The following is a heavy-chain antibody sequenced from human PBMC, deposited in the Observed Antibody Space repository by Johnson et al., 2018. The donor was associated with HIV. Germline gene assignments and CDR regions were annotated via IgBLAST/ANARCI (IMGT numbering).Heavy chain of an antibody. CDR2: IKQDGSEK. V-gene: IGHV3-7*01. CDR1: GFTFDSYW. D-gene: IGHD1-26*01. Sequence: VQLVESGGGLVQPGGSLRLSCAASGFTFDSYWMSWVRQAPGKGLEWVANIKQDGSEKYYVDSVKGRFTISRDNAKNSLYLQMNSLRAEDTAVYDCARVGGSYGDAFDIWGQGTMVTVSS. J-gene: IGHJ3*02. CDR3: ARVGGSYGDAFDI.